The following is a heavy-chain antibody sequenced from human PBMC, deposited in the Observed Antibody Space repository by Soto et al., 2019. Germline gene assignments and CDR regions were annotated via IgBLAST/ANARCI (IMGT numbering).Heavy chain of an antibody. J-gene: IGHJ6*02. CDR3: ARFVRSCSGTTCYTRADV. CDR1: GGSFSGYY. CDR2: INHSGST. V-gene: IGHV4-34*01. Sequence: SSETLSLTCAVYGGSFSGYYWSWIRQPPGKGLEWIGEINHSGSTNYNPSLKSRVTISVDTSKNQFSLKLSSVTAADTAVYYCARFVRSCSGTTCYTRADVWGQGTTVTVSS. D-gene: IGHD2-2*02.